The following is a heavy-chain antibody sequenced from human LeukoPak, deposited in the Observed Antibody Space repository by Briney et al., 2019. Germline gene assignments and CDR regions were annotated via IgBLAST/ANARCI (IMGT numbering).Heavy chain of an antibody. CDR3: TTETWELADAFDI. D-gene: IGHD1-26*01. CDR2: IKSKTDGGTT. CDR1: GFTFSNAW. V-gene: IGHV3-15*01. J-gene: IGHJ3*02. Sequence: GGSLRLSCAASGFTFSNAWMSWVRQAPGKGLEWVGRIKSKTDGGTTDYAAPVKGRFTISRDDSKNTLYLQMNSLKTEDTAVYYCTTETWELADAFDIWGQGTMVTVSS.